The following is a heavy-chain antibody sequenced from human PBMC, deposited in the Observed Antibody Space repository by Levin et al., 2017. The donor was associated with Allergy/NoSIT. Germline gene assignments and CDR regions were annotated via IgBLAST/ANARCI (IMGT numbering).Heavy chain of an antibody. Sequence: LSLTCAASGFTFSSYSMNWVRQAPGKGLEWVSYISSSSSTIYYADSVKGRFTISRDNAKNSLYLQMNSLRAEDTAVYYCAREKDYYDSSGYYFDGGWTDYWGQGTLVTVSS. CDR3: AREKDYYDSSGYYFDGGWTDY. CDR2: ISSSSSTI. J-gene: IGHJ4*02. CDR1: GFTFSSYS. D-gene: IGHD3-22*01. V-gene: IGHV3-48*01.